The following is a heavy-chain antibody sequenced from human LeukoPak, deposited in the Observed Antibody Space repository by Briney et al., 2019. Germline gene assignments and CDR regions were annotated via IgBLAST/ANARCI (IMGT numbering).Heavy chain of an antibody. Sequence: SETLSLTCTVSGGSISSYYWSWIRQPLGKGLEWIGYIYYSGTTNYNPSLKSRVTISVDTSKNQFSLKLSSVTAADTAVYYCARGVYIAAAQYGYWGQGTLVTVSS. V-gene: IGHV4-59*01. CDR3: ARGVYIAAAQYGY. CDR2: IYYSGTT. J-gene: IGHJ4*02. CDR1: GGSISSYY. D-gene: IGHD6-13*01.